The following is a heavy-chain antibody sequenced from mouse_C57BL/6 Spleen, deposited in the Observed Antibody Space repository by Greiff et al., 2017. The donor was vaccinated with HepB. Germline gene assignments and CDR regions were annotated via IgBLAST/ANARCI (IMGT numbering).Heavy chain of an antibody. CDR3: SPRYDGYLYFDV. J-gene: IGHJ1*03. D-gene: IGHD2-3*01. V-gene: IGHV1-15*01. Sequence: QVQLQQSGAELVRPGASVTLSCKASGYTFTDYEMHWVKQTPAHGLEWIGAIDPETGGTAYNQKFKGKAILTAAKSSSTAYMELRSLTSEDSAVYYCSPRYDGYLYFDVWGTGTTVTVSS. CDR1: GYTFTDYE. CDR2: IDPETGGT.